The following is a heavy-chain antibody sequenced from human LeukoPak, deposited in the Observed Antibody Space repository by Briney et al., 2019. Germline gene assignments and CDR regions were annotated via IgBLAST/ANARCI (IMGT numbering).Heavy chain of an antibody. J-gene: IGHJ4*02. CDR2: INPSGGST. V-gene: IGHV1-46*01. CDR3: ARQYGGSYYSY. D-gene: IGHD1-26*01. CDR1: GYTFTSYY. Sequence: GASVKVSCKASGYTFTSYYMHWVRQAPGQGLEWMGIINPSGGSTSYAQRFQGRVTMTRDMSTSTVYMELSSLRSEDTAVYYCARQYGGSYYSYWGQGTLVTVSS.